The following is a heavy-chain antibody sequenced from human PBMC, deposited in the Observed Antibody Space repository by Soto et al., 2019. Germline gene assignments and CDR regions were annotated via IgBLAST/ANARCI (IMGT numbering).Heavy chain of an antibody. D-gene: IGHD6-6*01. V-gene: IGHV1-46*01. J-gene: IGHJ3*02. CDR1: GYTFTSYY. CDR2: INPSGGST. Sequence: GASVKVSCKASGYTFTSYYMHWVRQAPGQGLEWMGIINPSGGSTSYAQKFQGRVTLTRDTSTSTVYMELSSLRSEDTAVYYCAIDYSRSSWSRAFDIRAQRTMVTFSS. CDR3: AIDYSRSSWSRAFDI.